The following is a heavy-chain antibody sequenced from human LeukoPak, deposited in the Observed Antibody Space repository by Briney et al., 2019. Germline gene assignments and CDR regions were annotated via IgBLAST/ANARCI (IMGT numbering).Heavy chain of an antibody. J-gene: IGHJ4*02. Sequence: SETLSLTCAVYGGSFSGYYWSWIRQPPGKGLEWIGEINHSGSTNYNPSLKSRVTISVDTSKNQFSLKLSSVTAADTAVYYCASSSTVGPPFDYWGQGTLVTVSS. CDR2: INHSGST. CDR3: ASSSTVGPPFDY. CDR1: GGSFSGYY. D-gene: IGHD4-23*01. V-gene: IGHV4-34*01.